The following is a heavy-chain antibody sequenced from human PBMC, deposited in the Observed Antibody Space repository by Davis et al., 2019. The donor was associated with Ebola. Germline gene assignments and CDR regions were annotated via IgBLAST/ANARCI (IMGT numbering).Heavy chain of an antibody. V-gene: IGHV1-69*13. CDR3: AREVPYGDFVETDY. D-gene: IGHD4-17*01. Sequence: SSVKVSCKASGGTFSDYAISWVRQAPGQGLEWMGGIIPLFGTAKYAQKFQGRVTITADESTRTAFMELSSLTSEDTAVYYCAREVPYGDFVETDYWGQGTLVTVSS. CDR1: GGTFSDYA. J-gene: IGHJ4*02. CDR2: IIPLFGTA.